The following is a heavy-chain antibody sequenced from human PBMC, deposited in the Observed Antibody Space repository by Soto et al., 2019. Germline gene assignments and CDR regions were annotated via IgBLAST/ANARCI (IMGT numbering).Heavy chain of an antibody. V-gene: IGHV1-3*05. D-gene: IGHD2-21*02. CDR1: GYTFTSYA. CDR3: ARSIVVVTALDY. J-gene: IGHJ4*02. CDR2: INAGNGNT. Sequence: QVQLVQSGAEEKKPGASVKDSCKASGYTFTSYAMHWVRQAPGQRLEWMGWINAGNGNTKYSQKFQGRVTITRDTSASTAYMELSSLTSEDTAVYYCARSIVVVTALDYWGQGTLITVSS.